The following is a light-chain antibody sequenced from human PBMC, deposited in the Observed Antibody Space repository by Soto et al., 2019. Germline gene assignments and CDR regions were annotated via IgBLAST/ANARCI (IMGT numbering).Light chain of an antibody. CDR1: HSISVG. CDR2: KAS. J-gene: IGKJ1*01. Sequence: DIQMTQSPSTLSASVGERATIXXRASHSISVGLAGYQQKAGKAPDLLIEKASRLESGVPSRFSGSGSETEFTLTISGLQHEDFVTSYCQQYNSHATFGQGTKVDIK. V-gene: IGKV1-5*03. CDR3: QQYNSHAT.